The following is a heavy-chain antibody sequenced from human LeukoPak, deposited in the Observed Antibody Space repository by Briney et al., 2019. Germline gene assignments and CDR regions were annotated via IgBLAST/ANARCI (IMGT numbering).Heavy chain of an antibody. J-gene: IGHJ4*02. CDR3: ARESHANYDY. D-gene: IGHD1-7*01. CDR2: INQDGREK. Sequence: PGGSLRLSCAASGFTFSSCWMSWVRQAPGKGLEWVANINQDGREKFYVDSVKGRFTISRDNAKNSLYLQMNSLRAEDTAVYFCARESHANYDYWGQGTLVTVSS. CDR1: GFTFSSCW. V-gene: IGHV3-7*01.